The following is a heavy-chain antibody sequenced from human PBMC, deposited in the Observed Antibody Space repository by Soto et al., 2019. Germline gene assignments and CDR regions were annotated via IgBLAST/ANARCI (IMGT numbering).Heavy chain of an antibody. CDR3: VNMGSAGLSGYYGMDV. CDR1: GFTFSSYA. Sequence: GGSLRLSCSASGFTFSSYAMHWVRQVPGKGLEYVSAISSNGGSTYYADSVKGRFTISRDNSKNTLYLQMSSLRAEDTAVYYCVNMGSAGLSGYYGMDVWGQGTTVTVSS. V-gene: IGHV3-64D*08. J-gene: IGHJ6*02. CDR2: ISSNGGST. D-gene: IGHD6-25*01.